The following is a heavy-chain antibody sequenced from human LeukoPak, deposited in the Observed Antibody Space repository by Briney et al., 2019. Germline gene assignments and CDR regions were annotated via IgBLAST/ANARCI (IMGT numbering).Heavy chain of an antibody. Sequence: SETLSHTCTVSGASISSGNYYWTWIRQPAGKGLEWIGRIYTTGRTSYNPSLKSRVTISMDTSKNQFSLRVNSLTAADTAVYYCARDNGDYYSYYYMDVWGKGTTVTISS. D-gene: IGHD4-17*01. CDR2: IYTTGRT. CDR1: GASISSGNYY. V-gene: IGHV4-61*02. CDR3: ARDNGDYYSYYYMDV. J-gene: IGHJ6*03.